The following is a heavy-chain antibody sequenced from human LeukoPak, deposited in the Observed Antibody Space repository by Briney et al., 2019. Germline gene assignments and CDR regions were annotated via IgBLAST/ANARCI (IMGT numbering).Heavy chain of an antibody. J-gene: IGHJ5*02. Sequence: SETLSLTCTVSGXSISSNYRGWIRQPPGKGLESIGYIYYSGSTNSNPSLKSRVTISVDTSKNQFSLKLNSVTAADTAVYYCARCNWNDVGWFDPWGQGTLVTVSS. CDR2: IYYSGST. CDR1: GXSISSNY. CDR3: ARCNWNDVGWFDP. D-gene: IGHD1-1*01. V-gene: IGHV4-59*01.